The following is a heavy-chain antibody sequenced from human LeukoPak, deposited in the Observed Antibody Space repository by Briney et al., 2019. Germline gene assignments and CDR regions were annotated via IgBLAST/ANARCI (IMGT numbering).Heavy chain of an antibody. CDR1: GFTFSTYG. CDR2: ISYDGSNK. CDR3: ARVLAGSVSAYFDY. D-gene: IGHD3-10*01. J-gene: IGHJ4*02. V-gene: IGHV3-30*03. Sequence: GGSLRLSCAASGFTFSTYGMHWVRQAPGKGLEWVAVISYDGSNKYYADSVKGRCTISRDNSKNTLYLQMNSLRAEDTAVYYCARVLAGSVSAYFDYWGQGTLVTVSS.